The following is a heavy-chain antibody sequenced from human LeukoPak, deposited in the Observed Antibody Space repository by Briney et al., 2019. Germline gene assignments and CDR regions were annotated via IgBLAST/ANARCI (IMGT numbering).Heavy chain of an antibody. CDR3: ARRGAILPDGRSVFDY. Sequence: GSLRLSCAASGVAFSGYWMNWVRQAPGMGLEWLANISPGGSEQYYADPVKGRFTISRDNAKNSLYLQMNSLRAEDTAVYYCARRGAILPDGRSVFDYWGQGTLVTVSS. CDR1: GVAFSGYW. D-gene: IGHD6-13*01. J-gene: IGHJ4*02. CDR2: ISPGGSEQ. V-gene: IGHV3-7*01.